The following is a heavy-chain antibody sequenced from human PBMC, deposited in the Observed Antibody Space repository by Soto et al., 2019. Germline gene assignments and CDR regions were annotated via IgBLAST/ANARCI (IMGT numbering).Heavy chain of an antibody. Sequence: EVQVVESGGGLVQPGGSLRLSCAVSGFIFSSYWMSWVRQAPGKGLEWVANINEDGSEKNYVDSVKGRFTISRDNPKNSLYLQMNSLRVEDTAVYYCLRSSVFWGQGRQVTVSS. CDR3: LRSSVF. CDR1: GFIFSSYW. V-gene: IGHV3-7*01. J-gene: IGHJ1*01. CDR2: INEDGSEK. D-gene: IGHD3-10*02.